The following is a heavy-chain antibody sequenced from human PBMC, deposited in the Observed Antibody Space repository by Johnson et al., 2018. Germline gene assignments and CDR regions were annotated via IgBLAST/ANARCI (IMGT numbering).Heavy chain of an antibody. CDR1: GFTFSSYD. J-gene: IGHJ3*02. CDR2: IGTAGDT. Sequence: VQLVESGGGLVQPGRSXRLSCAASGFTFSSYDMHWVRQATGKGLEWVSAIGTAGDTYYPGSVKGRFTISRENAKNSLYLQMNSLRAGEPAVYYCAREGRGYAFDIWGQGTMVTVSS. V-gene: IGHV3-13*01. D-gene: IGHD3-10*01. CDR3: AREGRGYAFDI.